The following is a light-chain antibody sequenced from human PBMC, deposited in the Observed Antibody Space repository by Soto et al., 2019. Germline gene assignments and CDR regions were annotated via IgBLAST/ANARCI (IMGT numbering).Light chain of an antibody. CDR1: QGIDYF. CDR2: RAS. Sequence: DIQMTQSPSSLSASVGDRVTITCRASQGIDYFLAWYQQKPGKVPKLLIYRASTLQSGVPSRFSGSGSGTDFSLTISGLQPKDVATYFCQRYNSPPWTFGQGTKVEI. V-gene: IGKV1-27*01. J-gene: IGKJ1*01. CDR3: QRYNSPPWT.